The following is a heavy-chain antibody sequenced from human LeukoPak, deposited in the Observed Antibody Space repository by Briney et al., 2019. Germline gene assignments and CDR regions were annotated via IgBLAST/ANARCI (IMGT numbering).Heavy chain of an antibody. V-gene: IGHV5-51*01. J-gene: IGHJ1*01. CDR3: ARQREVVGGTTIYFQQ. Sequence: GESLKISCKASGYSFTSYWIGWVRQMPGKGLEWMGIIYPGDSDTRYSPSFQSQVTISADKSINTAYLQWNSLKASDTAMYYCARQREVVGGTTIYFQQWGQGTLVTVSS. CDR2: IYPGDSDT. D-gene: IGHD1-26*01. CDR1: GYSFTSYW.